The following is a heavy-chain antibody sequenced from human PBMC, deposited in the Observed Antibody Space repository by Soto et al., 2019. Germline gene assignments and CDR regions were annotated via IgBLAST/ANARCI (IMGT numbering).Heavy chain of an antibody. V-gene: IGHV3-23*01. D-gene: IGHD3-22*01. J-gene: IGHJ4*01. Sequence: LRLSCAASGFTFSSNAMSCGSHAPGKGLEWVLAISGSDCSTYFAASVRGRFTVPRDNSKNTLFMQMNSLRAEDTAVFFCAKLPSETHTSSLVVISNYFDFWGHGTLVTVSS. CDR1: GFTFSSNA. CDR3: AKLPSETHTSSLVVISNYFDF. CDR2: ISGSDCST.